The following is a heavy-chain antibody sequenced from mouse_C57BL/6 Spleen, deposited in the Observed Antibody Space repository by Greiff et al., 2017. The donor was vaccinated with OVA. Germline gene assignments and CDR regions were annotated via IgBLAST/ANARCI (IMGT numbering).Heavy chain of an antibody. J-gene: IGHJ3*01. CDR2: IYPGDGDT. V-gene: IGHV1-82*01. CDR3: ARDDDPRGFAY. Sequence: VQLQQSGPELVKPGASVKISCKASGYAFSSSWMNWVKQRPGKGLEWIGRIYPGDGDTNYNGKFKGKATLTADKSSSTAYMQLSSLTSEDSAVYFCARDDDPRGFAYWGQGTLVTVSA. CDR1: GYAFSSSW. D-gene: IGHD2-3*01.